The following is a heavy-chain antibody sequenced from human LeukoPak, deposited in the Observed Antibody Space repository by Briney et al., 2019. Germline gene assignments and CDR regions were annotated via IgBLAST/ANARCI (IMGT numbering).Heavy chain of an antibody. J-gene: IGHJ6*02. D-gene: IGHD3-3*01. Sequence: ASVKVSCKASGYTFTGYYIHWVRQAPGQGLEWMGWINPNSGGTNYAQKFQGRVTMTSDTSITTAYMELSRLRSDDTAVYYCARCVETYYDFWSGQRAGMDVWGQGTTVTVSS. V-gene: IGHV1-2*02. CDR3: ARCVETYYDFWSGQRAGMDV. CDR2: INPNSGGT. CDR1: GYTFTGYY.